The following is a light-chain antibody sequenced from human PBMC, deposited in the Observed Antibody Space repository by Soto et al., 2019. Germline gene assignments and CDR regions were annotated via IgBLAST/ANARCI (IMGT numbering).Light chain of an antibody. V-gene: IGKV1-9*01. Sequence: DIQLTQSPSFLSASVGDRVTITCRASQGISSYLAWYQQKPGKAPKLLIYAASTLQSGVPSRFSGSGSGTEFTLTISSLQPEDFATYYCQKYNSDPLTFGGGTKVEIK. CDR3: QKYNSDPLT. J-gene: IGKJ4*01. CDR2: AAS. CDR1: QGISSY.